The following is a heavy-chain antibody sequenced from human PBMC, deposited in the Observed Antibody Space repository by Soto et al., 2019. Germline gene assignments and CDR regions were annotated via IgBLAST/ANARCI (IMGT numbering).Heavy chain of an antibody. J-gene: IGHJ3*02. V-gene: IGHV5-51*01. D-gene: IGHD3-16*01. CDR3: ARRRSMITFGGAFDM. CDR2: IYTGDSDT. Sequence: EGLKISCKGSVYSFTSYCSGWVRQMPGKGLEWVWIIYTGDSDTRYSPSFQGQVTTSADTSSSTAYLQWSSLKASDTAIYYCARRRSMITFGGAFDMWGQGTMVNVSS. CDR1: VYSFTSYC.